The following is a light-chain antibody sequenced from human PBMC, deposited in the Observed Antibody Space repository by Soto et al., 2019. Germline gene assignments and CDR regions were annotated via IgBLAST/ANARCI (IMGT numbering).Light chain of an antibody. CDR1: QSISSY. Sequence: DIQMTQSPSSLSASVGDRVTISCRASQSISSYLNWYQQKPGKAPNLLIYATSRLQSGVPSRFSGSGSGTDFTLTISSLQLEDVATYYCQKYTSATLTFGGGTKVDIX. CDR3: QKYTSATLT. CDR2: ATS. V-gene: IGKV1-39*01. J-gene: IGKJ4*01.